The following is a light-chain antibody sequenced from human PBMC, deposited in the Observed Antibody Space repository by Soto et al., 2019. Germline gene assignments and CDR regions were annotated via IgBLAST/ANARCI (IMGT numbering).Light chain of an antibody. CDR1: SSDVGGYNY. CDR3: SSYTSSSPPYV. CDR2: DVS. J-gene: IGLJ1*01. V-gene: IGLV2-14*01. Sequence: QSALTQPASVSGSPGQSITISCTGTSSDVGGYNYVSWYQQHPGKAPKLMIYDVSNRPSGVSNRFSGSKSGNTASLTISGLQAEEEADFYCSSYTSSSPPYVFGTGTKLTVL.